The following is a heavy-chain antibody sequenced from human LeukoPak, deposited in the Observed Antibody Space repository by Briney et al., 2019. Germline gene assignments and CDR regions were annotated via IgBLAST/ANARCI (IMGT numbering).Heavy chain of an antibody. Sequence: GGSLRLSCAASEFTFSRSWMSWVRQAPGKGLEWVANIKEDGSEKSYVDSVKGRFTISRDNAKNSLYLQMTSLRAEDTAVYYCARLTRDYFDYWGQGTLVTVSS. CDR3: ARLTRDYFDY. CDR2: IKEDGSEK. V-gene: IGHV3-7*05. D-gene: IGHD3-10*01. CDR1: EFTFSRSW. J-gene: IGHJ4*02.